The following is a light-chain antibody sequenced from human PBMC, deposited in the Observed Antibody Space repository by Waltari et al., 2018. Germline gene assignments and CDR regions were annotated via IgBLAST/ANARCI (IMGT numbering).Light chain of an antibody. CDR2: GTS. V-gene: IGKV3D-20*02. Sequence: EIVLTQSPGTLSLSPGERATLSCRACRSVSNTYLAWYQQKPGQAPRLLIYGTSTRATGIPARFSGSGSGTDFTLTISSLEAEDFAVYYCQHRDHWPPDATFGPGTKVDI. CDR3: QHRDHWPPDAT. CDR1: RSVSNTY. J-gene: IGKJ3*01.